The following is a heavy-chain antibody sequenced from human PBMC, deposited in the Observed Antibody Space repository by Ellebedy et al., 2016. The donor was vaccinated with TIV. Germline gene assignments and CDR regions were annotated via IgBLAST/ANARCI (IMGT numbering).Heavy chain of an antibody. CDR2: IRDIGSMI. V-gene: IGHV3-11*01. D-gene: IGHD6-19*01. J-gene: IGHJ6*02. CDR1: GFSSSDYY. CDR3: ARISSGRSFYGMDV. Sequence: GGSLRLXCAASGFSSSDYYMSWIRQAPGKGLEWVSYIRDIGSMIHYADSVKGRFTISRDNSKNSLYLQMNNLRAEDTAVYYCARISSGRSFYGMDVWGQGTTVTVSS.